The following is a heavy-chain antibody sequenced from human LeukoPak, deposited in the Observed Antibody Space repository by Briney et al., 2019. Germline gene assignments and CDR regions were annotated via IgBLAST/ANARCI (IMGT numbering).Heavy chain of an antibody. CDR3: ARTAYTSGWEDY. Sequence: GGSLRLSCAASGFTFSSYGMHWVRQAPGKGLEWVAFIRYDGSNKYYADSVKGRFTISRDNSKNSLYLQMNSLRAEDTAVYYCARTAYTSGWEDYWGQGTLVTVSS. D-gene: IGHD6-19*01. V-gene: IGHV3-30*02. CDR2: IRYDGSNK. CDR1: GFTFSSYG. J-gene: IGHJ4*02.